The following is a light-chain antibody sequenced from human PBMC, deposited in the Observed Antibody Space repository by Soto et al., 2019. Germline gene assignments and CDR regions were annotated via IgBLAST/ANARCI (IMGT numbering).Light chain of an antibody. V-gene: IGKV3-15*01. CDR2: GAF. CDR3: QQANSFPVT. Sequence: EIVMTQSPATLSVSQVDRATLSCRASQSVSSNLAWYQQTPGQSPRLLIYGAFTRATGVPARFSGSGSGTEFTLTISSLQPEEFATYYCQQANSFPVTVGHGTRLEIK. CDR1: QSVSSN. J-gene: IGKJ5*01.